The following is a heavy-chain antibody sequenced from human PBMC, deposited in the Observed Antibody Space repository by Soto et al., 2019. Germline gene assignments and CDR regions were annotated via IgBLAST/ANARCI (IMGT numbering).Heavy chain of an antibody. D-gene: IGHD6-19*01. J-gene: IGHJ3*02. CDR1: GYTFTGYY. Sequence: ASVKVSCKASGYTFTGYYMHWVRQAPGQGLEWMGWINPNSGGTNYAQKFQGWVTMTRDTSISTAYMELSRLRSDDTAVYYCARVDSSGWYKGVDAFDIWGQGTMVTVSS. V-gene: IGHV1-2*04. CDR2: INPNSGGT. CDR3: ARVDSSGWYKGVDAFDI.